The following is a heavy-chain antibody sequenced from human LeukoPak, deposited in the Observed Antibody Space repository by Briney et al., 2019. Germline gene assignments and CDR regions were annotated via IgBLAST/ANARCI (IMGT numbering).Heavy chain of an antibody. D-gene: IGHD6-13*01. CDR3: ARGGPSAAGKDHWFDP. Sequence: ASVKVSCKASGGTFSSYTISWVRQAPGQGLEWMGRIIPILGMANYAQKFQGRVTITADKSTSTAYMELSSLRSEDTAVYYCARGGPSAAGKDHWFDPWGQGTLVTVSS. V-gene: IGHV1-69*02. J-gene: IGHJ5*02. CDR1: GGTFSSYT. CDR2: IIPILGMA.